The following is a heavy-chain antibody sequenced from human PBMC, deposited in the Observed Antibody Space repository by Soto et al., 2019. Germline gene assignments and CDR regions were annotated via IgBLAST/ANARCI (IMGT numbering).Heavy chain of an antibody. D-gene: IGHD3-10*01. V-gene: IGHV1-69*01. Sequence: QVQLVQSGAEVKKPGSSVKVSCKASGGTFSSYAISWVRQAPGQGLEWMGGIIPIFGTANYAQKFQGRVTITEDESTSTAYRELSSLRSEDTAVYYCARSTMVRGVIIAYWAYGMDVWGQGTTVTVSS. CDR1: GGTFSSYA. J-gene: IGHJ6*02. CDR2: IIPIFGTA. CDR3: ARSTMVRGVIIAYWAYGMDV.